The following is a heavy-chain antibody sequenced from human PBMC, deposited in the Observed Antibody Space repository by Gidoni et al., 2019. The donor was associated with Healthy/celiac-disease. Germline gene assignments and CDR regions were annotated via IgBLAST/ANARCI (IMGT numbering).Heavy chain of an antibody. D-gene: IGHD1-26*01. V-gene: IGHV3-33*01. Sequence: QVQLVESGGGVVQPGRSLRLSCAASGFTFSSYGLHWVRQAPGKGLEWVAVIWYDGSNKYYADSVKGRFTISRDNSKNTLYLQMNSLRAEDTAVYYCARGTYSGSHDAFDIWGQGTMVTVSS. J-gene: IGHJ3*02. CDR2: IWYDGSNK. CDR3: ARGTYSGSHDAFDI. CDR1: GFTFSSYG.